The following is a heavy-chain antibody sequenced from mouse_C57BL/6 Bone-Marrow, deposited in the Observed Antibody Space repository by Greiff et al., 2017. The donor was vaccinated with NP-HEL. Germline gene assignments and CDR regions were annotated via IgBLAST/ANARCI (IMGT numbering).Heavy chain of an antibody. J-gene: IGHJ3*01. CDR3: TRDHRGGFAY. CDR2: IDPETGGT. Sequence: QVQLQQSGAELVRPGASVTLSCKASGYTFTDYEMHWVKQTPVHGLEWIGAIDPETGGTAYNQKFKGKAILTADKSSSTAYMELRSLTSEDSAVYYCTRDHRGGFAYWGQGTLVTVSA. CDR1: GYTFTDYE. V-gene: IGHV1-15*01.